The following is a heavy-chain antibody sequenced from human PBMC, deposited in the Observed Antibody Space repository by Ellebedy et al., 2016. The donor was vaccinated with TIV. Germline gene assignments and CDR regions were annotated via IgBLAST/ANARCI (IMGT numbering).Heavy chain of an antibody. Sequence: MPSETLSLTCTVSGGSIKKYYWSWIRQPPGKGLEWFGYVYDRGNTNYNPSLKSRVTMSAETSRNELSLKLTSVTADDTAVYYCARLALPSTTVSIPLDYWGRGTLVTVSS. D-gene: IGHD4-11*01. V-gene: IGHV4-59*08. CDR2: VYDRGNT. CDR1: GGSIKKYY. J-gene: IGHJ4*01. CDR3: ARLALPSTTVSIPLDY.